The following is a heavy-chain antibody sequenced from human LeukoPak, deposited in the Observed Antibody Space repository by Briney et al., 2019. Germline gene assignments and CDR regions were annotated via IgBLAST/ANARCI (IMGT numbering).Heavy chain of an antibody. J-gene: IGHJ2*01. CDR3: ARGKWELISHYWSFDL. CDR1: GDIVSSNSAA. Sequence: SQTLSLTCAISGDIVSSNSAAWNWIRQSPSRGLEWLGRTYYRSKWYNDYAVSVKSRITTNPDTSKNQFSLQLNSVTPEDTALYYCARGKWELISHYWSFDLSGRGTLVTVSS. CDR2: TYYRSKWYN. V-gene: IGHV6-1*01. D-gene: IGHD1-26*01.